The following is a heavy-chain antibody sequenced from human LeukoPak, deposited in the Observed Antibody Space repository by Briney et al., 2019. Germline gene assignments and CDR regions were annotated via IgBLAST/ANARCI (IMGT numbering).Heavy chain of an antibody. CDR3: ARLKLRRCHYSFDY. V-gene: IGHV4-34*01. J-gene: IGHJ4*02. CDR1: GGSFSGYY. D-gene: IGHD3-16*01. Sequence: SETLSLTCAVYGGSFSGYYWSWIRQPPGKGLEWIGEINHSGSTNYNPSLKSRVTISVDTSKNQFSLKLSSVTAADTAVYYCARLKLRRCHYSFDYWGQGTLVTVSS. CDR2: INHSGST.